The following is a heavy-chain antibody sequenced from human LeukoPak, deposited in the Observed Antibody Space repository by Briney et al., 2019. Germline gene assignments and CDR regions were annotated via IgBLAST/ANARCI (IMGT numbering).Heavy chain of an antibody. J-gene: IGHJ6*03. Sequence: SETLSLTCTVSGGSISSYYWSWIRQPPGKGLEWIGEINHSGSTNYNPSLKSRVTISVDTSKNQFSLKLSSVTAADTAVYYCARLLVPKNYYYYYYMDVWGKGTTVTISS. CDR1: GGSISSYY. V-gene: IGHV4-34*01. CDR2: INHSGST. D-gene: IGHD3-10*01. CDR3: ARLLVPKNYYYYYYMDV.